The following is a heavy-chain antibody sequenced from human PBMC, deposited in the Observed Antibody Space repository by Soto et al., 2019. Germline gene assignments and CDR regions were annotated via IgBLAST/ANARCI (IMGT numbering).Heavy chain of an antibody. V-gene: IGHV1-69*06. CDR1: GGTFSSYA. D-gene: IGHD6-13*01. CDR3: ARDRGIAAAGTVN. J-gene: IGHJ4*02. Sequence: PVKVSCKASGGTFSSYAISWVRQAPGQGLEWMGGIIPIFGTANYAQKFQGRVTITADKSTSTAYMELSSLRSEDTAVYYCARDRGIAAAGTVNLGQGTLVTGSS. CDR2: IIPIFGTA.